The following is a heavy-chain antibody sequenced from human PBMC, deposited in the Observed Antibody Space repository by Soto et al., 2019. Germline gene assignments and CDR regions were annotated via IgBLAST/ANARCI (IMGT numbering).Heavy chain of an antibody. V-gene: IGHV4-30-4*01. D-gene: IGHD3-3*02. CDR1: GDSINNYDHF. Sequence: ASETLSLTCTVSGDSINNYDHFWTWIRQKPGEGLEWIGYIYYSGATYYSPSLKTRVTISVDTSKNQFSLSLTSVSATDTAVYYCARESLGINIFGVVTDWGQGTMVTVSS. CDR2: IYYSGAT. CDR3: ARESLGINIFGVVTD. J-gene: IGHJ3*01.